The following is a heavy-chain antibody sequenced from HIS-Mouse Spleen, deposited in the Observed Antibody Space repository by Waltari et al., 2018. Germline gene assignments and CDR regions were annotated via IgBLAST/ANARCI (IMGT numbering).Heavy chain of an antibody. J-gene: IGHJ4*02. CDR3: AREGGSYFDY. D-gene: IGHD3-16*01. CDR2: ISYDGSNK. CDR1: GFTFSSYA. V-gene: IGHV3-30*04. Sequence: QVQLVESGGGVVQPGRSLRLSCAASGFTFSSYAMPWVRQAPGKGVEWVAVISYDGSNKYYADAVKGRFTISRDNSKNTLYLQMNSLRAEDTAVYYCAREGGSYFDYWGQGTLVTVSS.